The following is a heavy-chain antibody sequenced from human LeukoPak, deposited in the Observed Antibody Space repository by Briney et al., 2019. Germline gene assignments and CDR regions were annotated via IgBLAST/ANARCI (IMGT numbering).Heavy chain of an antibody. V-gene: IGHV1-69*06. CDR2: IIPIFGTA. CDR1: GGSFRSFA. D-gene: IGHD3-22*01. CDR3: ATRDSSAYSWGTFDI. Sequence: ASLKVSCKASGGSFRSFAMNWVRQAPGQGLEWMGGIIPIFGTANYAQKFQGRVTITADKSTSTAYMELSSLRSEDTAVYYCATRDSSAYSWGTFDIWGQGTMVSVSS. J-gene: IGHJ3*02.